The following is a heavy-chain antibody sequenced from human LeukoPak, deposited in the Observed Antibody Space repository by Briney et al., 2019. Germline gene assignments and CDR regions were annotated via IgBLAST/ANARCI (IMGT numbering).Heavy chain of an antibody. CDR1: GGTLSDYS. V-gene: IGHV1-18*01. D-gene: IGHD5-12*01. CDR3: ARDDALVATGSFDY. J-gene: IGHJ4*02. CDR2: ISAYNGKT. Sequence: ASVMVSCKAPGGTLSDYSISWVRQAPGQGLEWMGWISAYNGKTNYAQKLQGRVTMTTDTSTSTAYMELRSLRSDDTAVYYCARDDALVATGSFDYWGQGTLVTVSS.